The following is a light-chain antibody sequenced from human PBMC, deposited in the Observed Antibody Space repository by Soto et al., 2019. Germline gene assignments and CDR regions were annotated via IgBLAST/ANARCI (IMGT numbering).Light chain of an antibody. CDR2: WAS. CDR3: QQYYSIPLI. CDR1: QSVLYDSNNKNY. Sequence: DIVMSQSPDSLAASLGERATINCKSSQSVLYDSNNKNYLAWYQQKPGQPPKLLIYWASTRESGVPDRFSGSGSRTDFTLTITSLQAEDVAVYYCQQYYSIPLIFGGGTKVAIK. V-gene: IGKV4-1*01. J-gene: IGKJ4*01.